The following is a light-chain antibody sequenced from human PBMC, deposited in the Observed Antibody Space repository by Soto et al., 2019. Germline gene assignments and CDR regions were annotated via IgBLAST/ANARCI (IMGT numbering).Light chain of an antibody. CDR3: QQSSTPPWT. CDR1: QNIGNY. J-gene: IGKJ1*01. V-gene: IGKV1-39*01. CDR2: ASS. Sequence: DIQMTQSPSSLSASVGDSVTITCRASQNIGNYLHWYQQRPGEGPKLLIYASSRLQSGVPSRFSGSGSGTNYPLTNTSLRPEDCATYYCQQSSTPPWTFGQGTKVEV.